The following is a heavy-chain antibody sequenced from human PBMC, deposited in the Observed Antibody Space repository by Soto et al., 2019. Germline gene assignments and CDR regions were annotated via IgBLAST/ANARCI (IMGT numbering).Heavy chain of an antibody. J-gene: IGHJ4*02. D-gene: IGHD2-21*02. Sequence: QVQLVESGGGVVQPGRSLRLSCAASGFTFSSYGMHWVRQAPGKGLEWVAVISYDGSNKYYADSVKGRFTISRDNSKNTLYLQRNSLRAEDTAVYYCAKEAFVVVTAPDFDYWGQGTLVTVSS. CDR3: AKEAFVVVTAPDFDY. V-gene: IGHV3-30*18. CDR1: GFTFSSYG. CDR2: ISYDGSNK.